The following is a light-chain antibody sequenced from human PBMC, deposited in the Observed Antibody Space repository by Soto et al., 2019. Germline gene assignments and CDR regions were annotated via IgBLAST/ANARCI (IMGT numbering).Light chain of an antibody. V-gene: IGKV3-20*01. Sequence: DIVLTQSPGTLSISPGKRATLSCRASRSVTSSYLAWYQQKPGQAPRLLMYGASSRATGIPDRFSGSGSGTDFTLTISRLEPEDFAVYYCQQYGSSPVTFGPGT. CDR3: QQYGSSPVT. CDR2: GAS. J-gene: IGKJ3*01. CDR1: RSVTSSY.